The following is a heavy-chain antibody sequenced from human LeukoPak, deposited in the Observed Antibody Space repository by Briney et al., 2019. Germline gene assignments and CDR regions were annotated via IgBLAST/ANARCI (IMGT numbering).Heavy chain of an antibody. Sequence: PETLSLTCTVSGDSISSYYWSWIRQPPGKGLEWIGYIYTSGGTNYIPSLKGRVTISIDTSKNQFSMKLSSVTAADSAVYYCARLTRLSTSPDRYYLDYWGQGTLVTVSS. CDR3: ARLTRLSTSPDRYYLDY. CDR2: IYTSGGT. J-gene: IGHJ4*02. CDR1: GDSISSYY. V-gene: IGHV4-4*09. D-gene: IGHD6-6*01.